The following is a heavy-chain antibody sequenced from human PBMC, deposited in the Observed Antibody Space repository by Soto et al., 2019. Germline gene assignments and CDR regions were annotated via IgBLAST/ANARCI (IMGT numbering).Heavy chain of an antibody. CDR2: IYHSGTT. CDR3: ARVGATTSLSRRYWFDP. D-gene: IGHD1-26*01. CDR1: GDSITSIYH. Sequence: SETLSLTCAVSGDSITSIYHWAWIRQPPGRGLEWVASIYHSGTTYYNPSLKSRVTISVDTSKNQFSLKLRSVTAADTAVYYCARVGATTSLSRRYWFDPWGQGTLVTVSS. V-gene: IGHV4-38-2*01. J-gene: IGHJ5*02.